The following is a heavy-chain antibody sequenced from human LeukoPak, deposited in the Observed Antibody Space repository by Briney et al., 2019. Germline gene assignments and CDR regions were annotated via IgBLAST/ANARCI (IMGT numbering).Heavy chain of an antibody. D-gene: IGHD6-6*01. CDR3: AKDLYSSSSKGSAKALDY. J-gene: IGHJ4*02. Sequence: GGSLRLSCAASGFTFSSYSMNWVRQAPGKGLEWVSSISSSSSYIYYADSVKGRFTISRDNAKNSLYLQMNSLRAEDTALYYCAKDLYSSSSKGSAKALDYWGQGTLVTVSS. V-gene: IGHV3-21*04. CDR2: ISSSSSYI. CDR1: GFTFSSYS.